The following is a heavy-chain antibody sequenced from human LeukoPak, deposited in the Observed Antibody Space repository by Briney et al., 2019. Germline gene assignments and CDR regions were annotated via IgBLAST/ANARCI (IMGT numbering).Heavy chain of an antibody. D-gene: IGHD5-12*01. V-gene: IGHV4-4*02. CDR3: ARAPALRFGDYYMDV. J-gene: IGHJ6*03. CDR2: IYHSGST. CDR1: GGSISSSNW. Sequence: PSGTLSLTCAVSGGSISSSNWWSWVRQPPGKGLEWIGEIYHSGSTNYNPSLKSRVTISVDTSKNQLSLKLSSVTAADTAVYYCARAPALRFGDYYMDVWGKGTTVTVSS.